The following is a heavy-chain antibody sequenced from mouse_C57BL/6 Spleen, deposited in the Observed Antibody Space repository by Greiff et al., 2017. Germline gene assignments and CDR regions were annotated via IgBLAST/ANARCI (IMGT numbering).Heavy chain of an antibody. D-gene: IGHD2-1*01. Sequence: EVQRVESEGGLVQPGSSMKLSCTASGFTFSDYYMAWVRQVPEKGLEWVANINYDGSSTYYLDSLKSRFIISRDNAKNILYLQMSSLKSEDTATYYCAREDGNYAWFAYWGQGTLVTVSA. CDR2: INYDGSST. J-gene: IGHJ3*01. CDR1: GFTFSDYY. V-gene: IGHV5-16*01. CDR3: AREDGNYAWFAY.